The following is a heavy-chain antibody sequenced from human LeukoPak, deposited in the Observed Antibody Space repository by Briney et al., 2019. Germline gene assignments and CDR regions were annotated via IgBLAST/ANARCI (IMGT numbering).Heavy chain of an antibody. D-gene: IGHD3-22*01. CDR2: VSYDESDK. V-gene: IGHV3-30*04. CDR3: AKATNDPSGYHIDY. CDR1: GFTFNNYA. J-gene: IGHJ4*02. Sequence: PGGSLRLSCAASGFTFNNYAMNWVRQAPGKGLEWVAVVSYDESDKYYADSVKGRFTISRDNSKNTLYLQMNSLRAEDTAVYYCAKATNDPSGYHIDYWGQGTLVTVSS.